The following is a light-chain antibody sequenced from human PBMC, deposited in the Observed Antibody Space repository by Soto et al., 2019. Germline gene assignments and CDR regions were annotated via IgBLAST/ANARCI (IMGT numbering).Light chain of an antibody. CDR3: QQHGR. CDR2: GAS. Sequence: ILLTQSPGTLSLSPGERATLSCRASQSVSSSYLAWYQQKPGQAPRLLIYGASSRATGIPDRFSGSGSGPDFTLTLSRLEPEEFAVYYCQQHGRFGQGTKVDIK. J-gene: IGKJ1*01. V-gene: IGKV3-20*01. CDR1: QSVSSSY.